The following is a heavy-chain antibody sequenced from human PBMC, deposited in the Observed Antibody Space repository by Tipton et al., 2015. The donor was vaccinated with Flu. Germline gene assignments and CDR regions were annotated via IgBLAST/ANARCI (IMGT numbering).Heavy chain of an antibody. D-gene: IGHD6-19*01. CDR1: GYSISSGYY. Sequence: TLSLTCAVSGYSISSGYYWGWIRQPPGKGLEWIGSTYHSGSTYYNPSLKSRVTISVDTSKNQFSLKLSSVTAADTAVYYCARQERSGWFLDYWGQGTLVTVSS. V-gene: IGHV4-38-2*01. CDR3: ARQERSGWFLDY. J-gene: IGHJ4*02. CDR2: TYHSGST.